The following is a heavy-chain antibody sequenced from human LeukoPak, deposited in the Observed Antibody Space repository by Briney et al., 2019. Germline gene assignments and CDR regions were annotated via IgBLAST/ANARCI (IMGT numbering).Heavy chain of an antibody. CDR2: IYPGDSDT. Sequence: GESLKISCKGSGYSFTSYWIGWVRQMPGKGLEWMGIIYPGDSDTRYSPSFQGQVTISADKSISTAYLQWSSLKASDTAMYYCARLEYCSGGSCYQGLYYYMDVWGKGTTVTISS. CDR1: GYSFTSYW. D-gene: IGHD2-15*01. J-gene: IGHJ6*03. CDR3: ARLEYCSGGSCYQGLYYYMDV. V-gene: IGHV5-51*01.